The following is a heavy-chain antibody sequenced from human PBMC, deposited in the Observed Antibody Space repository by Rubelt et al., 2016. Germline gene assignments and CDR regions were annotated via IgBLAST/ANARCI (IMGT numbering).Heavy chain of an antibody. Sequence: QVQLQQWGAGLFRPSQTLSLTCGVYGGSFSNYYWTWIRQPPGKGLEWIGVINKSGNTDYNPSLKSRVTISVDTSKSQFSRKLSSVTAADTAIYYCARHGYYDRAKYFDSWGQGTLVTVSS. CDR2: INKSGNT. V-gene: IGHV4-34*01. CDR3: ARHGYYDRAKYFDS. D-gene: IGHD3-22*01. CDR1: GGSFSNYY. J-gene: IGHJ4*02.